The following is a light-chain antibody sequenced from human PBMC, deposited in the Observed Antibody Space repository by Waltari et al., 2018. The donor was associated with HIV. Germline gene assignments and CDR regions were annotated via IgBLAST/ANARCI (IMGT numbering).Light chain of an antibody. V-gene: IGKV1-13*02. CDR3: QQFSSFPLT. Sequence: AIQVTQSPSSLSASVGDRVIITCRTSQYIRTSLAWYQQRTGRAPQLLLSDASTLQSGVPSSFIVIGSGTTFTLNISRLHSEDFASYYCQQFSSFPLTFGGGTKIQIK. CDR1: QYIRTS. J-gene: IGKJ4*01. CDR2: DAS.